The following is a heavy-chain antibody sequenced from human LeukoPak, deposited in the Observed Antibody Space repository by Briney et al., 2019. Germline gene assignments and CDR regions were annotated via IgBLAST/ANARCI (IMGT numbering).Heavy chain of an antibody. J-gene: IGHJ6*03. D-gene: IGHD2-15*01. CDR2: IYTSGST. CDR1: GGSISSGSYY. V-gene: IGHV4-61*02. CDR3: ARDPYCSGGSCYRGGYYYYYMDV. Sequence: PSQTLSLTCTVSGGSISSGSYYWSWIRQPAGKGLEWIGRIYTSGSTNYNPSLKSRVTMSVDTSKNQFSLKLSSVTAADTAVYYCARDPYCSGGSCYRGGYYYYYMDVWGKGTTVTVSS.